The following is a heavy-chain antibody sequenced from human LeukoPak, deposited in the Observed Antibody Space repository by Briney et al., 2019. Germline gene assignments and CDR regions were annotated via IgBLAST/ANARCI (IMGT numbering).Heavy chain of an antibody. Sequence: ASVKVSCKASGFTFTSYDINWVRQASGQGLEWMGWMNPNNGNTGYAQKFQGRVTMTRDTSISTAYMELRGLRSEDTAVYYCVRDGEGVAISVNYWFDPWGQGTLITVSS. J-gene: IGHJ5*02. CDR2: MNPNNGNT. D-gene: IGHD3-10*01. CDR1: GFTFTSYD. V-gene: IGHV1-8*01. CDR3: VRDGEGVAISVNYWFDP.